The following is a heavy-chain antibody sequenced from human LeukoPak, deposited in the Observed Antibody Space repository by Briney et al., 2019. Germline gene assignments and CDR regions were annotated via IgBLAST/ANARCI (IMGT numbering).Heavy chain of an antibody. J-gene: IGHJ4*02. V-gene: IGHV3-11*04. CDR1: GFTFSDYY. Sequence: SGGSLRLSCAASGFTFSDYYMTWIRQAPGNGLEWVSYISSSGSTINYADSVRGRFTISRDNAKNSLYLQMNSLRAEDTAVYYCARGCSYGPVIDSWGQGTLVTVSS. D-gene: IGHD5-18*01. CDR3: ARGCSYGPVIDS. CDR2: ISSSGSTI.